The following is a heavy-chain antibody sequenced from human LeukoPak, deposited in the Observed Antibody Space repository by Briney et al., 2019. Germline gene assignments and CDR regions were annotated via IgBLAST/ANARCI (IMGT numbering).Heavy chain of an antibody. J-gene: IGHJ4*02. CDR3: ASSITLGYCSGGSCYSGFFDY. Sequence: PGGSLRLSYAASGFTFSSYSMNWVRQAPGKGLEWVSSISSSNSYIYYADSVKGRFTISRDNAKNSLYLQMNSLRAEDTAVYYCASSITLGYCSGGSCYSGFFDYWGQGTLVTVSS. D-gene: IGHD2-15*01. CDR2: ISSSNSYI. V-gene: IGHV3-21*01. CDR1: GFTFSSYS.